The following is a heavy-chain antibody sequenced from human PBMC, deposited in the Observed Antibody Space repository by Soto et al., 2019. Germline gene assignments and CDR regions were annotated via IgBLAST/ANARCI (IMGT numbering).Heavy chain of an antibody. CDR1: GGSISSSSYY. CDR2: IYYSGGT. D-gene: IGHD6-13*01. CDR3: ARDTSGIAAAGGWFDP. J-gene: IGHJ5*02. V-gene: IGHV4-39*07. Sequence: SETLSLTCTVSGGSISSSSYYWGWIRQPPGKGLEWIGSIYYSGGTYYNPSLKSRVTISVNTSKNQFFMKLCSVTAADTAVYYCARDTSGIAAAGGWFDPWGQGTLVTVSS.